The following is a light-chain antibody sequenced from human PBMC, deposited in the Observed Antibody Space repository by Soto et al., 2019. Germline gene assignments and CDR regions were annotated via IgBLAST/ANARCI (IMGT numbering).Light chain of an antibody. J-gene: IGLJ3*02. V-gene: IGLV4-60*02. CDR1: SGHSTYI. CDR3: ETCYSNNHRV. Sequence: QPVLTQSSSASASLGSSVKLTCILSSGHSTYIIAWHQQQPGKAPRFLMTLEGSGSYNRGSGVPDRFSGSSSGADRYLTISTNQFDEEDAYYYETCYSNNHRVFGGGTKLTVL. CDR2: LEGSGSY.